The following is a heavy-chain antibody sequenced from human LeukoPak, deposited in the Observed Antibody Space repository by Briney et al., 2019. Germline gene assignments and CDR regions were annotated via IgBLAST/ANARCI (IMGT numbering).Heavy chain of an antibody. CDR3: AILPVGYAFDI. CDR2: IYYSGST. J-gene: IGHJ3*02. V-gene: IGHV4-39*01. D-gene: IGHD2-15*01. CDR1: GGSISSSSYY. Sequence: SETLSLTCTVSGGSISSSSYYWGWIRQPPGKGLERIGSIYYSGSTYYNPSLKSRVTISVDTSKNQFSLKLSSVTAADTAVYYCAILPVGYAFDIWGQGKMVTVSS.